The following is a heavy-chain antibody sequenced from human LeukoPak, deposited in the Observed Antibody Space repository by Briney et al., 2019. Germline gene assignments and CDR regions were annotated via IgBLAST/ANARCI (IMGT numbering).Heavy chain of an antibody. CDR3: ATGSMTTRYYYYFYMDV. Sequence: SETLSLTCTVSGGSLNSTRYYWGWIRQPPGKGLEWIGSVYYNGDTHYNPSLRSRLTISVDTSKNQFSLKMKSMTAADTSVYYCATGSMTTRYYYYFYMDVWGKGTTVTVSS. CDR1: GGSLNSTRYY. CDR2: VYYNGDT. J-gene: IGHJ6*03. D-gene: IGHD4-11*01. V-gene: IGHV4-39*01.